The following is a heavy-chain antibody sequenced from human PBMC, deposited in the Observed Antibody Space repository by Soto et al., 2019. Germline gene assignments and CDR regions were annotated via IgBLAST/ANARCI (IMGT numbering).Heavy chain of an antibody. V-gene: IGHV4-61*01. Sequence: QVQLQESGPGLVKPSDTLSLTCTVSGGSVSSGSYYWSWIRQPPGKGLEWIGYIYYSGSTNYNPSLKSRVTISVDTSKNHFSLKLSSVTAADTAVYYCAREDSGSSNWGQGTLVTVSS. CDR3: AREDSGSSN. D-gene: IGHD1-26*01. CDR1: GGSVSSGSYY. J-gene: IGHJ4*02. CDR2: IYYSGST.